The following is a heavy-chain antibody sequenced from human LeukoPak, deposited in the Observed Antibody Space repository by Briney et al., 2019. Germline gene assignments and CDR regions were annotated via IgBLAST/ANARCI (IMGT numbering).Heavy chain of an antibody. CDR3: ASTLRYFDWPNYFDY. J-gene: IGHJ4*02. D-gene: IGHD3-9*01. V-gene: IGHV1-69*13. CDR2: IIPIFGTA. Sequence: GASVKVSCKASGGTFSSYAISWVRQAPGQGLEWMGGIIPIFGTANYAQKFQGRVTITADESTSTAYMELSSLRSEDTAVYYCASTLRYFDWPNYFDYWGQGTLVTVSS. CDR1: GGTFSSYA.